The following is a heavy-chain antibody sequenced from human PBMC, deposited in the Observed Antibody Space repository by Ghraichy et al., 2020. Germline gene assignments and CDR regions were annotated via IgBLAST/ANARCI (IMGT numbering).Heavy chain of an antibody. V-gene: IGHV3-15*01. CDR3: TTGSLFGVVTGAEDH. D-gene: IGHD2-21*02. CDR1: GFTFRDAW. CDR2: IKRNAVGGST. J-gene: IGHJ4*02. Sequence: LSLTCAASGFTFRDAWMTWVRPAPGRGLEWVGRIKRNAVGGSTDYAAPVKGRFIISRDDSKNTLYLQMNSLKTEDTAVYYCTTGSLFGVVTGAEDHWGQGTLVTVSS.